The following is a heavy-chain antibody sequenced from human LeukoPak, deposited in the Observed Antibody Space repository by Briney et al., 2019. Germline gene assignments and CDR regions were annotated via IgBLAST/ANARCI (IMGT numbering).Heavy chain of an antibody. CDR1: GYIFTSYW. D-gene: IGHD3-22*01. CDR3: ARLSSSGYYYGDY. Sequence: GESLQISCKGSGYIFTSYWIGWVRQLPGKGLEWMGIIYPGDSDTRYSPSFQGQVTISADKSISTAYLQWSSLKASDTAMYYCARLSSSGYYYGDYWGQGTLVTVSS. J-gene: IGHJ4*02. V-gene: IGHV5-51*01. CDR2: IYPGDSDT.